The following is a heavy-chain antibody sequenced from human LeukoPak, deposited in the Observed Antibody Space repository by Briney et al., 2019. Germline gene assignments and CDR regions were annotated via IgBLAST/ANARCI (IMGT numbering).Heavy chain of an antibody. J-gene: IGHJ5*02. V-gene: IGHV3-11*04. D-gene: IGHD6-6*01. CDR2: ISSSSSTI. CDR1: GFTFSDYY. CDR3: ARSPYTSSPGFYWFDP. Sequence: PGGSLRLSCAASGFTFSDYYMSWIRQAPGKGLEWVSYISSSSSTIYYGDSVKGRFTISRDNAKNSLYLQMNSLRAEDTAVYYCARSPYTSSPGFYWFDPWGQGTLVTVSS.